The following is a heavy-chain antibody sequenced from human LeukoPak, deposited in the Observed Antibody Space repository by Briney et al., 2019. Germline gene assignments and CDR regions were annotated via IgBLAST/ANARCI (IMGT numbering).Heavy chain of an antibody. J-gene: IGHJ4*02. D-gene: IGHD3-22*01. V-gene: IGHV3-7*01. CDR2: MKPDGSAK. CDR3: ARVVDSSNWYFDS. Sequence: GGSLRLSCKASGFTFSNYWMTWVRQAPGKGLEWVANMKPDGSAKYYVDSVKGRFTISRDNAKNSLYLQMNGLRGEDTAVYYCARVVDSSNWYFDSWGQGTLVTVSS. CDR1: GFTFSNYW.